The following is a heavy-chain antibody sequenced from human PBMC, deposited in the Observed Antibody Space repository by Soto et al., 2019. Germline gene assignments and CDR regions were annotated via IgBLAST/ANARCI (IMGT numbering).Heavy chain of an antibody. J-gene: IGHJ4*02. CDR2: VYHSGSA. V-gene: IGHV4-61*01. CDR3: AGDQWIQSFDY. Sequence: SETLSLTCTVSDGSVSSGSYQWSWIRQPPGKGLEWIGHVYHSGSANYNPSLKSRVTISVDTSKNQFSLKLRSVTAADTAVYYCAGDQWIQSFDYWGQGALVTVSS. D-gene: IGHD5-18*01. CDR1: DGSVSSGSYQ.